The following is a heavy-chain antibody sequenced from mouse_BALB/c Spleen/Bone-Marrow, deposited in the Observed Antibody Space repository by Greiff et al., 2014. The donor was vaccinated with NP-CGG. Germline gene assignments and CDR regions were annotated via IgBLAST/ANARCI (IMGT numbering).Heavy chain of an antibody. V-gene: IGHV1S53*02. CDR2: ISPGTGSI. D-gene: IGHD1-1*01. Sequence: QVQLQQSDAELVKPGASVKISCKASGYTFTDHAIHWVKQKPEQGLEWIGYISPGTGSIKYNEKFKDKVRLTADKSSSTAYMQLNSLTSEDSTVYFCNYYGNTFDYWGQGTTLTVSS. J-gene: IGHJ2*01. CDR3: NYYGNTFDY. CDR1: GYTFTDHA.